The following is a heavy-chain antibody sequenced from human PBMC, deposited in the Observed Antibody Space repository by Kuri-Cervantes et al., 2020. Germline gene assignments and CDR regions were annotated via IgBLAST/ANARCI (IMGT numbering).Heavy chain of an antibody. V-gene: IGHV4-39*01. CDR2: IYYSGST. CDR1: GGSISSSSYY. Sequence: GSLRLSCTVSGGSISSSSYYWGWIRQPPGKGLEWIGSIYYSGSTYYNPSLKSRVTISVDTSKNQFSLKLSSVTAADTAVYYCARHWNRNNGGAFDIWGQGTMVTVSS. CDR3: ARHWNRNNGGAFDI. D-gene: IGHD1-14*01. J-gene: IGHJ3*02.